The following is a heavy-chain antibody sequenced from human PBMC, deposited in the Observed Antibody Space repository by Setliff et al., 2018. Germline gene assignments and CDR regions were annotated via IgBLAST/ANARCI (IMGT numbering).Heavy chain of an antibody. D-gene: IGHD3-22*01. CDR1: GYSISSGYY. CDR2: INHSGST. J-gene: IGHJ6*03. V-gene: IGHV4-38-2*01. Sequence: SSETLSLTCAVSGYSISSGYYWGWIRQPPGKGLEWIGEINHSGSTNYNPSLKSRVTISVDTSKNQFSLKLSSVTAADTAVYYCARLGGSSGSGGFYYYYYYMDVWGKGTTVTVSS. CDR3: ARLGGSSGSGGFYYYYYYMDV.